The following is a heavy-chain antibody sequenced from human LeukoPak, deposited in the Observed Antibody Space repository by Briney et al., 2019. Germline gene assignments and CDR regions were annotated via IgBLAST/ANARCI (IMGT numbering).Heavy chain of an antibody. V-gene: IGHV1-69*04. CDR3: ARDQGLTAPPPYGLDV. CDR2: IIPVPNIT. J-gene: IGHJ6*02. CDR1: GGTFSSSA. Sequence: SVKVSRKTSGGTFSSSAITWVRQAPGQGLEWMGRIIPVPNITSYAQKFQGRVTITADTSTSTVYMELSSLRSEETAVYYCARDQGLTAPPPYGLDVWGQGTTVIVSS. D-gene: IGHD4/OR15-4a*01.